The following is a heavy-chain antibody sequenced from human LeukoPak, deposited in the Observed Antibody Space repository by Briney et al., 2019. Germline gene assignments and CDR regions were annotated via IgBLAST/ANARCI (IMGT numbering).Heavy chain of an antibody. CDR2: INHSGTT. CDR1: GGSFSGYY. J-gene: IGHJ4*02. D-gene: IGHD4-23*01. CDR3: ARDRPGGTVFDY. Sequence: SETLSLTCAVYGGSFSGYYWSWIRQPPGKGLEWIGEINHSGTTNYNPSLKSRVTISVDTSKNQFSLKLSSVTAADTAVYYCARDRPGGTVFDYWGQGTLVTVSS. V-gene: IGHV4-34*01.